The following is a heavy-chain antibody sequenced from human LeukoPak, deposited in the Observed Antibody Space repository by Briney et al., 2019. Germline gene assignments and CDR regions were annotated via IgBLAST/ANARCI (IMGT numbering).Heavy chain of an antibody. J-gene: IGHJ4*02. V-gene: IGHV1-2*02. CDR1: GYTFTGYY. CDR2: INPNSGGP. CDR3: APTNNLYYYFDY. D-gene: IGHD1-1*01. Sequence: GASVKLSCKASGYTFTGYYMHWLRQAPGQGLEWMGWINPNSGGPNFAQKFQGRVTMTRDTSISTAYMELSSLRSDDTAVYYCAPTNNLYYYFDYWGQGTLVTVSS.